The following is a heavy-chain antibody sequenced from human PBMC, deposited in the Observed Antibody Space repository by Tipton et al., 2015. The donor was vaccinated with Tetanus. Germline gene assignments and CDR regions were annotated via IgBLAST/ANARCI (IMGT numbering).Heavy chain of an antibody. V-gene: IGHV3-48*02. CDR3: ARVVLRSFIGDCFLDS. D-gene: IGHD2-21*02. Sequence: SLRLSCATSGFNLHSYHMAWVRQAPGKGLEWISYIGDANTVIQYADSVKGRFTVSRDNAENSLYLQMTSLRDEDTALYFCARVVLRSFIGDCFLDSWGQGTLVAVSS. CDR1: GFNLHSYH. J-gene: IGHJ4*02. CDR2: IGDANTVI.